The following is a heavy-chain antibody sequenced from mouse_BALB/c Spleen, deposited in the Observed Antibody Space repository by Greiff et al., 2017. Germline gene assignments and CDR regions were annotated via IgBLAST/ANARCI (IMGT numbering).Heavy chain of an antibody. CDR1: GFNIKDTY. J-gene: IGHJ3*01. Sequence: VQLKQSGAELVKPGASVKLSCTASGFNIKDTYMHWVKQRPEQGLEWIGRIDPANGNTKYDPKFQGKATITADTSSNTAYLQLSSLTSEDTAVYYCASPSTMITTWFAYWGQGTLVTVSA. CDR3: ASPSTMITTWFAY. D-gene: IGHD2-4*01. V-gene: IGHV14-3*02. CDR2: IDPANGNT.